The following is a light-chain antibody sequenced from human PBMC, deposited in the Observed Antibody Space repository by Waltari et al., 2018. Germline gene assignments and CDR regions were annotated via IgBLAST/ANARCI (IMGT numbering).Light chain of an antibody. CDR3: CSYIGSNMLV. V-gene: IGLV2-23*02. CDR2: EVT. CDR1: GNDIGSYNL. Sequence: QSALTQPASVSGSPGQSSTIPCTGTGNDIGSYNLLSWYQQHPGPAPRLIIYEVTQRPAGVSSRFSGSQSGNTASLTISGLQAEDEAKYFCCSYIGSNMLVFGGGTNLTVL. J-gene: IGLJ3*02.